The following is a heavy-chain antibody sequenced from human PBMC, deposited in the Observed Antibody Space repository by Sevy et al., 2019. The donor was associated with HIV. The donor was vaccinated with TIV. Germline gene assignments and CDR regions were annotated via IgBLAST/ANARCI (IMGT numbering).Heavy chain of an antibody. D-gene: IGHD1-26*01. CDR1: GVSINSGGYY. J-gene: IGHJ3*02. CDR2: IHYTGST. CDR3: ARVRIVATTADAFDI. Sequence: SETLSLTCTVSGVSINSGGYYWSWIRQHPGEGLEWIGHIHYTGSTDYNPALRSRVTISVDTSKNQFSLRLSSVTAADTAVYYCARVRIVATTADAFDIWGQGTMVTVSS. V-gene: IGHV4-31*03.